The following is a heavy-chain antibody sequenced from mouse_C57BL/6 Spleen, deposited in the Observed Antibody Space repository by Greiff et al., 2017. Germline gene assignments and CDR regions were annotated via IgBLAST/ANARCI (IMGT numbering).Heavy chain of an antibody. Sequence: VQLQQSGAELVRPGTSVKVSCKASGYAFTNYLIEWVKQRPGQGLEWIGVINPGSGGTNYNEKFKGKATLTADKSSSTAYMQLSSLTSEDSAVYFCARSVTGRGYAMDYWGQGTSVTASS. J-gene: IGHJ4*01. CDR2: INPGSGGT. V-gene: IGHV1-54*01. CDR3: ARSVTGRGYAMDY. CDR1: GYAFTNYL. D-gene: IGHD4-1*01.